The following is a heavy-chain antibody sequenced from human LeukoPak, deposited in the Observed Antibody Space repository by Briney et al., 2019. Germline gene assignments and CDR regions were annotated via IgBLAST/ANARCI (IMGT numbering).Heavy chain of an antibody. CDR1: GFTFSSYG. Sequence: GGSLRLSCAASGFTFSSYGMSWVRQAPGKGLEWVSAIGGSGGSTYYADSVKGRFTISRDNSKNTLYLQMNSLRAEDTAVYYCAKGLDGYNLGHWGQGTLVTVSS. CDR2: IGGSGGST. J-gene: IGHJ4*02. CDR3: AKGLDGYNLGH. D-gene: IGHD5-24*01. V-gene: IGHV3-23*01.